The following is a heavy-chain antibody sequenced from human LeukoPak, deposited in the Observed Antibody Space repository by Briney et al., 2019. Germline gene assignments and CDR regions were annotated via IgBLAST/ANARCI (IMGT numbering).Heavy chain of an antibody. V-gene: IGHV3-23*01. CDR1: GFTFSSYA. J-gene: IGHJ3*02. D-gene: IGHD1-26*01. CDR2: ISGSGGTT. Sequence: PGGSLRLSCAASGFTFSSYAMSWVRQAPGKGLEWVSGISGSGGTTYYADSVKGRFTISRDNSKNTLYLQVNSLRADDTAVYYCAKDWELLDAFDIWGQGTMVTVSS. CDR3: AKDWELLDAFDI.